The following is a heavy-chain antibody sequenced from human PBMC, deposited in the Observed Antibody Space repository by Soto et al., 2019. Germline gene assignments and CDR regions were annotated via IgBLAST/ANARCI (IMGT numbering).Heavy chain of an antibody. Sequence: ASVKVSCKASGYTFTDYYIHWVRQAPGQGPEWVGWINPDSGGTNLAQRFQGRVTMTSDTSINTAYMELSSLRSDDTAVYYCAIRTGQLAIISEFDGDWFFEVWGRGTLVTVSS. CDR2: INPDSGGT. CDR3: AIRTGQLAIISEFDGDWFFEV. CDR1: GYTFTDYY. J-gene: IGHJ2*01. V-gene: IGHV1-2*02. D-gene: IGHD2-2*01.